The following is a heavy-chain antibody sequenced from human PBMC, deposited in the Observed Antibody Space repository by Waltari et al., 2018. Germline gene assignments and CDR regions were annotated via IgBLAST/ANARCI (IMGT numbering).Heavy chain of an antibody. CDR3: AKGLGRGMDV. Sequence: QVQLVESGGGVVQPGRSLRLSCETSGFTFSRYGMHWVRQAPGKGLEWVAVVSYDGVNKHYVDPVKGRFTISRDNSKNTLYLQMNSLRVEDTAVYYCAKGLGRGMDVWGQGTTVTVSS. J-gene: IGHJ6*02. V-gene: IGHV3-30*18. CDR1: GFTFSRYG. CDR2: VSYDGVNK. D-gene: IGHD6-6*01.